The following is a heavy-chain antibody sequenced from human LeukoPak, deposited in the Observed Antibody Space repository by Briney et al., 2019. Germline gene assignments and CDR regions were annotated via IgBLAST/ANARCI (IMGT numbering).Heavy chain of an antibody. D-gene: IGHD5-18*01. CDR3: AKICGGYSYGRSDY. Sequence: GGSLRLSCAASGFTFTTYTMSWVRQAPGKGLAWVSAISGSGGTTYYADSVKGRFTISRDNSKNMLYLQMNSLRAEDTAVYYCAKICGGYSYGRSDYWGQGTLVTVSS. J-gene: IGHJ4*02. CDR2: ISGSGGTT. V-gene: IGHV3-23*01. CDR1: GFTFTTYT.